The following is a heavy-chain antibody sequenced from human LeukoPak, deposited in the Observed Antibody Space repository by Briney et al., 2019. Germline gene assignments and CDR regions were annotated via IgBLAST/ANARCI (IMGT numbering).Heavy chain of an antibody. CDR2: ISYDGSNE. CDR3: AKLGDILTGYFDY. Sequence: GSLRLSCAASGFTFSSYAMHWVRQAPGKGLEWVAVISYDGSNEYYADSVKGRFTISRDNSKNTLYLQMNSLRAEDTAVYYCAKLGDILTGYFDYWGQGTLVTVSS. CDR1: GFTFSSYA. D-gene: IGHD3-9*01. J-gene: IGHJ4*02. V-gene: IGHV3-30-3*02.